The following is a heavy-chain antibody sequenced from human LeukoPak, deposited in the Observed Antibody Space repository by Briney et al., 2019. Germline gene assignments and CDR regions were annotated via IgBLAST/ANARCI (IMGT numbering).Heavy chain of an antibody. Sequence: AGGSLRLSCAASGFTFSTYGMSWVRQAPGKGLEWVSAIGGSGGGTYYADSVKGRFTISRDNSKNTLYLQMNSLRAEDTAVYYCAKRGGGWYEDYYSHMDVWGKGTTVTISS. V-gene: IGHV3-23*01. J-gene: IGHJ6*03. CDR3: AKRGGGWYEDYYSHMDV. D-gene: IGHD6-19*01. CDR2: IGGSGGGT. CDR1: GFTFSTYG.